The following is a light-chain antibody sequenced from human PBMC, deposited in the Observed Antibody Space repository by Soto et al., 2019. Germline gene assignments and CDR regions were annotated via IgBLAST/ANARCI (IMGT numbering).Light chain of an antibody. Sequence: EIVLTQSPATLSLSPGERATLSCRASQSVSSYFAWYQQKPGQAPRLLIYDASSRATGIPARFSGSGSGTDVTLTISSLEPEDFEVYYCQQRSDWPLTFGQGTNVEIK. CDR2: DAS. CDR3: QQRSDWPLT. CDR1: QSVSSY. V-gene: IGKV3-11*01. J-gene: IGKJ1*01.